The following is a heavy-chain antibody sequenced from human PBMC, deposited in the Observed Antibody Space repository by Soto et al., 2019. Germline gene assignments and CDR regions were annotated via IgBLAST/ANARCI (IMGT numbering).Heavy chain of an antibody. CDR1: GGTFSSSA. CDR3: ATSDTDSHRGFDI. J-gene: IGHJ3*02. Sequence: QVQLVQSGAEMREPGSSVKVSCKASGGTFSSSAINWLRQAPGQGPEWMGGIIPTFGTANYIEKVRGRVTITADTPTRTAYMELSSQTSQDTAMYFCATSDTDSHRGFDIWGQGTMVTVSS. CDR2: IIPTFGTA. D-gene: IGHD2-15*01. V-gene: IGHV1-69*06.